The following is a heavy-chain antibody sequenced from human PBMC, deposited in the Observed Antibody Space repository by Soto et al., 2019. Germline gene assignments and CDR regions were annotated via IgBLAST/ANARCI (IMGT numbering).Heavy chain of an antibody. Sequence: PGGSLRLSCAASGFTFSTYSMNWIRQAPGKGLEWVSYISNSGRSIYYADSVKGRFTISRDNAENSLYLQMNSLRAEDTAVYYCATDTDYSGSYYSTRPTWGQGTLVTVSS. V-gene: IGHV3-48*01. CDR2: ISNSGRSI. D-gene: IGHD3-10*01. J-gene: IGHJ5*02. CDR1: GFTFSTYS. CDR3: ATDTDYSGSYYSTRPT.